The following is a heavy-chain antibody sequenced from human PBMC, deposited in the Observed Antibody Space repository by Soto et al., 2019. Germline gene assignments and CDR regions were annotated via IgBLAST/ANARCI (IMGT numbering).Heavy chain of an antibody. J-gene: IGHJ6*02. CDR1: GYTFTNFG. CDR3: ARAMVRGKNYYGVDV. V-gene: IGHV1-18*01. Sequence: ASVKVSCKASGYTFTNFGISWVRQAPGQGLEWMGWISAYNGNTNYAQNFQGRVTMTTDTSTSTAYMELRSLRSDDTAVYYCARAMVRGKNYYGVDVWGQGTTVTVSS. CDR2: ISAYNGNT. D-gene: IGHD3-10*01.